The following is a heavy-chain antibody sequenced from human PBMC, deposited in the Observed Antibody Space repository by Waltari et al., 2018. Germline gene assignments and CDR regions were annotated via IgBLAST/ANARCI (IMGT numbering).Heavy chain of an antibody. Sequence: QLQLQESGPGLVKPSETMSLTCTVSGDAIATSGQFWGWVRTPPGKGLGGIGTIKYSGNVHYPPSLRSRVTISVDPSKNQFSLKVTSVTAADTAMYYCAKEITGATLGYWGQGILVTVSS. J-gene: IGHJ4*02. CDR2: IKYSGNV. CDR1: GDAIATSGQF. D-gene: IGHD1-7*01. V-gene: IGHV4-39*01. CDR3: AKEITGATLGY.